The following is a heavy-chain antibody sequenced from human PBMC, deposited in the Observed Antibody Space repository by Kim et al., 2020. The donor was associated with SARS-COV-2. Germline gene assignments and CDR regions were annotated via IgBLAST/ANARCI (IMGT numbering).Heavy chain of an antibody. CDR2: INHSGST. CDR1: GGSFSGYY. D-gene: IGHD3-3*01. CDR3: ARSPRDGIFGVVKFRPPNYFDI. Sequence: SETLSLTCAVYGGSFSGYYWSWIRQPPGKGLEWIGEINHSGSTNYNPSLKSRVTISVDTSKNQFSLKLSSVTAADTAVYYCARSPRDGIFGVVKFRPPNYFDIWGQGTMVTVSS. J-gene: IGHJ3*02. V-gene: IGHV4-34*01.